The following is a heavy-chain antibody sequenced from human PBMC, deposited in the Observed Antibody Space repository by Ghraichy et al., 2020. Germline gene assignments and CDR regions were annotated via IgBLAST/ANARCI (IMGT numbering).Heavy chain of an antibody. V-gene: IGHV4-39*07. D-gene: IGHD1-26*01. J-gene: IGHJ3*02. Sequence: SENLSLTCIVSGDSVSSSSYYWSWIRQPPGQGLEWITSFYLTGTIYYNPSLKRRVTMSVDRSTNQFSLRLTSVTAADTAVYYCARGLPPQSWSYPDALDIWGPGTIIPVSS. CDR3: ARGLPPQSWSYPDALDI. CDR1: GDSVSSSSYY. CDR2: FYLTGTI.